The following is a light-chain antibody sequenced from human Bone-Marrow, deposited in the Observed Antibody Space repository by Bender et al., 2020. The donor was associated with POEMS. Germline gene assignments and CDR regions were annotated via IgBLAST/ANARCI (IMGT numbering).Light chain of an antibody. J-gene: IGLJ2*01. CDR1: GSDIGSYRL. CDR3: NSYAGINKFV. CDR2: GVT. V-gene: IGLV2-23*02. Sequence: QSALTQPASVSESPGQSITISCSGTGSDIGSYRLVSWYQHLPGTAPKLIIYGVTQRATGISNRFSGSKSGNTASLTISGIQAEDEAVYSCNSYAGINKFVFGGGTKLSVL.